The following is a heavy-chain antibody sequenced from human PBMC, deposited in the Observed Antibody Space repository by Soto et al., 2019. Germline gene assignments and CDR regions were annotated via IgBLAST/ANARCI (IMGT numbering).Heavy chain of an antibody. J-gene: IGHJ4*02. D-gene: IGHD5-12*01. CDR1: GYPFTGHY. CDR3: ARHSGYDYVFDY. CDR2: INPNNGDT. Sequence: ASVKASCKASGYPFTGHYIHWVRQAPGQGLEWMGWINPNNGDTNYAQKFQGRVSMTRDTSTRTAYMELSSLRFDDTAVYYCARHSGYDYVFDYWGQGTLVTVSS. V-gene: IGHV1-2*02.